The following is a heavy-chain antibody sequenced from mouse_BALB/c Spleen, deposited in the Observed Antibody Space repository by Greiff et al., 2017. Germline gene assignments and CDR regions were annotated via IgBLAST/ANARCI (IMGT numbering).Heavy chain of an antibody. CDR1: GFTFSSYG. J-gene: IGHJ4*01. CDR3: ARDRGDGGYAMDY. Sequence: VQLKESGGGLVQPGGSLKLSCAASGFTFSSYGMSWVRQTPDKRLELVATINSNGGSTYYPDSVKGRFTISRDNAKNTLYLQMSSLKSEDTAMYYCARDRGDGGYAMDYWGQGTSVTVSS. D-gene: IGHD3-1*01. V-gene: IGHV5-6-3*01. CDR2: INSNGGST.